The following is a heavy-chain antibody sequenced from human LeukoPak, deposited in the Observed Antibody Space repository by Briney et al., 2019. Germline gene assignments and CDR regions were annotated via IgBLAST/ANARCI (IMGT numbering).Heavy chain of an antibody. D-gene: IGHD2-8*01. V-gene: IGHV1-69*05. J-gene: IGHJ6*03. CDR3: ARAGYCTNGVCPWYYMDV. CDR1: GGTFSSYA. Sequence: SVKVSCKASGGTFSSYAISWVRQAPGQGLEWMGRIIPIFGTANYAQKFQGRVTITTDESTSTAYTELSSLRSEDTAVYYCARAGYCTNGVCPWYYMDVWGKGTTVTVSS. CDR2: IIPIFGTA.